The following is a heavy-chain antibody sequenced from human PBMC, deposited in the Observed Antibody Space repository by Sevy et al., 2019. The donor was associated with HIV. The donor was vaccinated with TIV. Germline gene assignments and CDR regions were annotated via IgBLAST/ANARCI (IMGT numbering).Heavy chain of an antibody. V-gene: IGHV3-23*01. D-gene: IGHD3-22*01. CDR1: GFTLTTYA. Sequence: GSLRLSCAASGFTLTTYAMNWVRQAPGKGLKWVSTIFNSGDVTYYADSVKGRFTISRDNSKNTVYLKMNSLRAEDTALYFCAGARYDSSGSFDAFDMWGQGTMVTVSS. CDR2: IFNSGDVT. CDR3: AGARYDSSGSFDAFDM. J-gene: IGHJ3*02.